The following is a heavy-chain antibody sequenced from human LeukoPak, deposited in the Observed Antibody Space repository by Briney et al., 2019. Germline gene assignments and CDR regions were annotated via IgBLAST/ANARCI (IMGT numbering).Heavy chain of an antibody. V-gene: IGHV4-39*07. CDR3: ARDLLFFAPAAIVNYFDY. CDR2: IYYSEST. CDR1: GGSISSSSYY. Sequence: SETLSLTCTVSGGSISSSSYYWGWIRQPPGKGLEWIGSIYYSESTYYNPSLKSRVTISVDTSKNQFSLELSSVTAADTAVYYCARDLLFFAPAAIVNYFDYWGQGTLVTVSS. J-gene: IGHJ4*02. D-gene: IGHD2-2*02.